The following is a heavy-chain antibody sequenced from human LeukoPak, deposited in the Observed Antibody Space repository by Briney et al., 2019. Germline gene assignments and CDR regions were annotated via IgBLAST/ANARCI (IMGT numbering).Heavy chain of an antibody. J-gene: IGHJ3*02. D-gene: IGHD1-26*01. CDR2: IYHGDSDT. CDR1: GYSFTNYW. V-gene: IGHV5-51*01. Sequence: GESLKISCKGSGYSFTNYWIGWVRQMPGKGLEWMAIIYHGDSDTRYSTSLQGQVTISADKSISTAYLQWSSLKASDTAMYYCARHRSVGASNPDPFNIWGQGTMVTVSS. CDR3: ARHRSVGASNPDPFNI.